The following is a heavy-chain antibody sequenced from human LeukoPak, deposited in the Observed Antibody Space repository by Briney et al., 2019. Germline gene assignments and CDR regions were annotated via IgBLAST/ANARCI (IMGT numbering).Heavy chain of an antibody. CDR3: AREASIYYFDY. Sequence: SETLSLTCTVSGGSISSSSYYWGWVRQPPGKGLEWIGSIYYSGSTYYNPSLKSRVTISVDTSKNQFSLKLSSVTAADTAVYYCAREASIYYFDYWGQGTLVTVSS. J-gene: IGHJ4*02. V-gene: IGHV4-39*07. CDR1: GGSISSSSYY. CDR2: IYYSGST.